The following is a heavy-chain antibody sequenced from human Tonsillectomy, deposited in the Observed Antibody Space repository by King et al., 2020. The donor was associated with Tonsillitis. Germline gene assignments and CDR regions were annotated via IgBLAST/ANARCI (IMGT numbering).Heavy chain of an antibody. CDR3: ARRWYRSGPHDAFDI. CDR2: IYPGDSDT. CDR1: GYSFTTYW. Sequence: VQLVESGAEVKKPGESLKISCKGSGYSFTTYWIGWVRQMPGKGLEWMGIIYPGDSDTRYSPSFQGQVTISADKSISTAYLQWSSLKASDTAMYYCARRWYRSGPHDAFDIWGQGTMVTVSS. D-gene: IGHD6-19*01. V-gene: IGHV5-51*03. J-gene: IGHJ3*02.